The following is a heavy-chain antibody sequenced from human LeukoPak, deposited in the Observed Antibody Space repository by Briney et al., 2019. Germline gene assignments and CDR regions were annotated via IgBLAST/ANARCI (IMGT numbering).Heavy chain of an antibody. D-gene: IGHD2-2*01. Sequence: GGSLRLSCAASGFIFSSYAMSWVRQAPGKGLEWVSTISGSGGSTYYADSVKGRFTISRDNSKNTLYLQMNSLRAEDTAVYYCARGPYCSSTSCYGHFDYWGQGTLVTVSS. CDR2: ISGSGGST. CDR3: ARGPYCSSTSCYGHFDY. CDR1: GFIFSSYA. V-gene: IGHV3-23*01. J-gene: IGHJ4*02.